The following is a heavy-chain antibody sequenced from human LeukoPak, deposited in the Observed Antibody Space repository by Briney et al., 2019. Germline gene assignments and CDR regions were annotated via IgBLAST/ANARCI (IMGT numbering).Heavy chain of an antibody. J-gene: IGHJ4*02. Sequence: GGSLRLSCAASGFTFRSFAMSWVRQAPGKGLEWVSAISDSGISTYFADSVKGRFTISRDNSNNTLYLQMNSLKTEDTAVYYCTTDYGVATMVRGHHQESSFGYGADYWGQGTLVTVSS. D-gene: IGHD3-10*01. CDR1: GFTFRSFA. CDR3: TTDYGVATMVRGHHQESSFGYGADY. CDR2: ISDSGIST. V-gene: IGHV3-23*01.